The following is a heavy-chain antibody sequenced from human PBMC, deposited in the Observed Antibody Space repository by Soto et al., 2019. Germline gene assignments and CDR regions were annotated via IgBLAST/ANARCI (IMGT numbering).Heavy chain of an antibody. Sequence: GASVKVSCKASGYTFTSYDINWVRQATGQGLEWMGWMNPNSGNTGYAQKFQGRVTMTRNTSTSTAYMELSSLRSEDTAVYYCARGGEMATLDDAFDIWGQGTMVTVSS. CDR1: GYTFTSYD. CDR3: ARGGEMATLDDAFDI. V-gene: IGHV1-8*01. D-gene: IGHD3-10*01. CDR2: MNPNSGNT. J-gene: IGHJ3*02.